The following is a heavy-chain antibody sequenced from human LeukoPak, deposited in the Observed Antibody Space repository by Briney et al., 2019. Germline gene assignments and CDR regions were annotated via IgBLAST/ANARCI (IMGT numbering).Heavy chain of an antibody. Sequence: ASVKVSCKASGYTFTSYGISWVRQAPGQGLEWMGWISAYNSNTNYAQKLQGRVTMTTDTSTSTAYMELRSLRSDDTAVYYCARLWVPSYYYYMDVWGKGTTVTVSS. CDR2: ISAYNSNT. CDR3: ARLWVPSYYYYMDV. CDR1: GYTFTSYG. J-gene: IGHJ6*03. D-gene: IGHD3-16*01. V-gene: IGHV1-18*01.